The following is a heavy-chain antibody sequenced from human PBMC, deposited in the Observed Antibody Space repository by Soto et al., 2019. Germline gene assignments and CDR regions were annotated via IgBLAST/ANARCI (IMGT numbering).Heavy chain of an antibody. CDR3: ARDGGASTFDFDS. CDR1: GFTFSGHS. Sequence: PGGSLRLSCAASGFTFSGHSLNWIRQAPGKGLEWIAYMTASGVTMYADSVKGRFTISRDNAKNSLYLQMDSLRVEDTAVYYCARDGGASTFDFDSWGQGTRVTVSS. J-gene: IGHJ4*02. V-gene: IGHV3-48*04. D-gene: IGHD3-10*01. CDR2: MTASGVTM.